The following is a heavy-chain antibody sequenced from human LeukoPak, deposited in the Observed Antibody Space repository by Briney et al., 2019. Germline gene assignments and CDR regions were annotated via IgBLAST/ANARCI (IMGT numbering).Heavy chain of an antibody. V-gene: IGHV1-24*01. J-gene: IGHJ6*03. CDR2: FDPEDGET. D-gene: IGHD3-9*01. Sequence: GASVKVSCKVPGYTLTELSMHWVRQAPGKGLEWMGGFDPEDGETIYAQKFQGRVTMTEDTSTDTAYMELSSLRSDDTAVYYCARLHYDILTGYSIFYYYYMDVWGKGTTVTVSS. CDR1: GYTLTELS. CDR3: ARLHYDILTGYSIFYYYYMDV.